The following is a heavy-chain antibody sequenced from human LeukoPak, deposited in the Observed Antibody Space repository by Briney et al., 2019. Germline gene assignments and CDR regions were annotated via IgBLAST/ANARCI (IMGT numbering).Heavy chain of an antibody. CDR3: AKVGGPYSSGWKGGYYFDY. V-gene: IGHV3-23*01. J-gene: IGHJ4*02. CDR1: GFTFSSYA. CDR2: ISGSCGST. Sequence: PGGSLRLSCAASGFTFSSYAMSWVRQAPGKGLEWVSAISGSCGSTYYADSVKGRFTISRDNSKNTLYLQMNSLRAEDTAVYYCAKVGGPYSSGWKGGYYFDYWGQGTLVTVSS. D-gene: IGHD6-19*01.